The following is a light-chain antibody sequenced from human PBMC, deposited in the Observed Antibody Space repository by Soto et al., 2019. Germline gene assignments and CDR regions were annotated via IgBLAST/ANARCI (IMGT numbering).Light chain of an antibody. Sequence: QSALTQPASVSGSPGQSITISCTGTSSDIGAYNFVSWYQQHPGKAPKLMLYDFNIRPTGVSNRFSGSKSGNTPSLTISGLQAEDEADYYCTSWTTSTTMIFGGGTKLTVL. CDR3: TSWTTSTTMI. CDR2: DFN. CDR1: SSDIGAYNF. V-gene: IGLV2-14*03. J-gene: IGLJ2*01.